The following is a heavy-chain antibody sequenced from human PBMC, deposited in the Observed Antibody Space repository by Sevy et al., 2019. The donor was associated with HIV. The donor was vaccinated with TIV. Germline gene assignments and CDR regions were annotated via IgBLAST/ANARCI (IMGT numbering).Heavy chain of an antibody. D-gene: IGHD4-17*01. CDR3: ARGDYGDFDY. V-gene: IGHV4-61*01. CDR2: MYYSGST. Sequence: SETLSLTCTVSGGSVSSGSYYWSWIRQPPGKGLECIGYMYYSGSTNYNPSLKSRVTISVDTSKNQFSLKLSSVTAADTAVYYCARGDYGDFDYWDQGTLVTVSS. CDR1: GGSVSSGSYY. J-gene: IGHJ4*02.